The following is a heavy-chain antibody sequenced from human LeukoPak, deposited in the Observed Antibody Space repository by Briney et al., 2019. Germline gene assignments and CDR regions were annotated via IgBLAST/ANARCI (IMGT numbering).Heavy chain of an antibody. CDR2: ISSSSYI. Sequence: GGSLRLSCAASGFTFSSYSMNWVRQAPGKGLEWVSSISSSSYIYYADSVKGRFTISRDNAKNSLYLQMNSLRAEDTAVYYCARDLGVAVVHRGLDYWGQGTLVTVSS. CDR1: GFTFSSYS. V-gene: IGHV3-21*01. CDR3: ARDLGVAVVHRGLDY. J-gene: IGHJ4*02. D-gene: IGHD6-19*01.